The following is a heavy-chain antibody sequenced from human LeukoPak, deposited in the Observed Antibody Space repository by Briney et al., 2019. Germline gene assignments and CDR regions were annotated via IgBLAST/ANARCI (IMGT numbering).Heavy chain of an antibody. CDR3: AKSVGPGESSYNWFDP. J-gene: IGHJ5*02. D-gene: IGHD1-26*01. CDR1: GYTFTNYD. V-gene: IGHV1-8*01. CDR2: MNPNSGNT. Sequence: GASVKVSCKASGYTFTNYDINWVRQATGQGLEWMGWMNPNSGNTGYAQKFQGRVTMTRNTSISTAYMDLSSLKSEDTAVYYCAKSVGPGESSYNWFDPWGQGTLVTVSS.